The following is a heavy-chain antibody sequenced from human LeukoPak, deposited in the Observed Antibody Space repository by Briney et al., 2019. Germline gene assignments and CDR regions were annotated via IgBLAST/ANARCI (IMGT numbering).Heavy chain of an antibody. CDR1: GFTFCSYA. D-gene: IGHD3-10*01. J-gene: IGHJ4*02. CDR3: AKDQWNGSGSYCFDY. Sequence: GGSLRLFCAGPGFTFCSYAMSWGRQAPGKGPEGVSAISGSGGSTYYADSVKGRFTISRDNSKNTLYLQMNSLRAEDTAVYYCAKDQWNGSGSYCFDYWGQGTLVTVSS. V-gene: IGHV3-23*01. CDR2: ISGSGGST.